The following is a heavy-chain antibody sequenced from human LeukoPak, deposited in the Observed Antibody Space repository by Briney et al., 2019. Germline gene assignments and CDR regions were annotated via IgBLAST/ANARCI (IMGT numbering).Heavy chain of an antibody. Sequence: GASVKVSCKASGYTFTSYYMHWVRQATGQGLEWMGWMNPNSGNTGYAQKFQGRVTMTRNTSISTAYMELSSLRSEDTAVYYCARVSRVLVLFYYYYYMDVWGKGTTVTISS. J-gene: IGHJ6*03. D-gene: IGHD6-13*01. CDR2: MNPNSGNT. CDR3: ARVSRVLVLFYYYYYMDV. V-gene: IGHV1-8*02. CDR1: GYTFTSYY.